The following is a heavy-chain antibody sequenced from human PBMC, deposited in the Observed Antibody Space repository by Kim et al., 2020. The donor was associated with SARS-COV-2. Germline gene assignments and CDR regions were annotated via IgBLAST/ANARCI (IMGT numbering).Heavy chain of an antibody. Sequence: YNPCRRGRVTISVDTSKNQFSLKLSSVTAADTAVYYGARVVTSYYYGMDVWGQGTTVTVSS. CDR3: ARVVTSYYYGMDV. V-gene: IGHV4-31*02. J-gene: IGHJ6*02. D-gene: IGHD3-10*01.